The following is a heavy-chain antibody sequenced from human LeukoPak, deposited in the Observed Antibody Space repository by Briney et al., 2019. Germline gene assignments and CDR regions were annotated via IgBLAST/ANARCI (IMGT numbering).Heavy chain of an antibody. J-gene: IGHJ3*02. CDR2: MYHSGST. CDR3: ARVSGSGTALDAFDI. V-gene: IGHV4-38-2*01. CDR1: AYPISSGHY. Sequence: SETLSLTCAVSAYPISSGHYWGWIRQPPGKGLEWIGSMYHSGSTYFNPSLKSRVTISVDTPKNQLSLTLSSVTAADTAVYFCARVSGSGTALDAFDIWGQGTMVIVSS. D-gene: IGHD1-1*01.